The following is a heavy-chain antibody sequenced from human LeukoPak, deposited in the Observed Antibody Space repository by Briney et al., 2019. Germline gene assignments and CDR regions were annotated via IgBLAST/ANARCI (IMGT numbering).Heavy chain of an antibody. J-gene: IGHJ3*02. CDR1: GFTFSSYS. CDR3: ARDHDYGDYPDAFDI. D-gene: IGHD4-17*01. V-gene: IGHV3-21*01. Sequence: PGGSLRLSCAASGFTFSSYSMNWARQAPGKGLEWVSSISSSSSYIYYADSVKGRFTISRDNAKNSLYLQMNSLRAEDTAVYYCARDHDYGDYPDAFDIWGQGTMVTVSS. CDR2: ISSSSSYI.